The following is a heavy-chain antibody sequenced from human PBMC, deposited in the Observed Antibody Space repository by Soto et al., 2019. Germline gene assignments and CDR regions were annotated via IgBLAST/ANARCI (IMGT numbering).Heavy chain of an antibody. V-gene: IGHV1-69*13. D-gene: IGHD5-12*01. Sequence: SVKVSCKASGGTFSSYAISWVRQAPGQGLEWMGGIIPIFGTANYAQKFQGRVTITADESTSTAYMELSSLRSEDTAVYYCARDQRASSDGYLEPDAFDIWGQGTMVTV. CDR1: GGTFSSYA. J-gene: IGHJ3*02. CDR2: IIPIFGTA. CDR3: ARDQRASSDGYLEPDAFDI.